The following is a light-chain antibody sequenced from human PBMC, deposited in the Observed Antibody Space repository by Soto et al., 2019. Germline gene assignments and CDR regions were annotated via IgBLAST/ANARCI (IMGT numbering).Light chain of an antibody. J-gene: IGKJ1*01. CDR2: AAS. Sequence: EIVMTQSPATLSVSPVEIATLSCRASQSVSSNLAWYQQKPGQAPRLLIYAASSRAAGVPDRFSGSGSGTEFTLTMSSLQSEDFAVYYCQQYNKWPRTFGQGTTGDIK. V-gene: IGKV3D-15*01. CDR1: QSVSSN. CDR3: QQYNKWPRT.